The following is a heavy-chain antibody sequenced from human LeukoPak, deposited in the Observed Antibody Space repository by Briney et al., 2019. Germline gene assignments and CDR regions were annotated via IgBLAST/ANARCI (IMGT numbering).Heavy chain of an antibody. D-gene: IGHD5-18*01. CDR1: GFTFSDYW. CDR3: ARGPRGYSYAWGY. J-gene: IGHJ4*02. V-gene: IGHV3-7*05. Sequence: PGGSLRLSCAASGFTFSDYWMSWVRQAPGKGLEWVANIKQDGSEKYYVDSVKGRFTISRDNAKNSLYLQINGLRAEDTAVYYCARGPRGYSYAWGYWGQGTLVTVSS. CDR2: IKQDGSEK.